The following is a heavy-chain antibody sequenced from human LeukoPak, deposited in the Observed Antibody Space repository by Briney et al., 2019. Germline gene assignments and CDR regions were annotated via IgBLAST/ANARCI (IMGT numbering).Heavy chain of an antibody. J-gene: IGHJ4*02. CDR1: GGSLSSGSW. D-gene: IGHD1-26*01. CDR2: THHNGQT. CDR3: ARGGNYLFDY. V-gene: IGHV4-4*02. Sequence: PSETLSLTCAVSGGSLSSGSWWSWVRQPPGKGLEWIGETHHNGQTNYNPSLKSRVTISVDKSKNQFSLELNSVTAADTAVYYCARGGNYLFDYWGQGTLVTVSS.